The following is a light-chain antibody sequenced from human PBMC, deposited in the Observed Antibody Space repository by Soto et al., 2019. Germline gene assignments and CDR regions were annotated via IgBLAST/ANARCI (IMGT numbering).Light chain of an antibody. Sequence: DIQMTQSPSTLSASVGDRVTVTFRASQSITSWLAWYQQKPGKAPKLLIYDVSSLESGVPSRFSGTGSGTEFTLTISSLQPDDFATYYCQQSNSYSQTFGQGSKVDIK. CDR3: QQSNSYSQT. V-gene: IGKV1-5*01. CDR1: QSITSW. J-gene: IGKJ1*01. CDR2: DVS.